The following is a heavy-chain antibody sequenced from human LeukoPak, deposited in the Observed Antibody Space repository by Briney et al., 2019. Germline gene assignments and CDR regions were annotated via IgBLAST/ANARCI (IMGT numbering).Heavy chain of an antibody. CDR1: GFTFSDYW. Sequence: GGSLRLSCAASGFTFSDYWMHWVRQVPGKGLVWVSRIKTDGSSTSYADSVKGRFTISRDNAKNTVYLQMNSLRAEDTAVYYCARNQWAAFDIWGQGTVVTVS. J-gene: IGHJ3*02. CDR3: ARNQWAAFDI. V-gene: IGHV3-74*01. D-gene: IGHD1-26*01. CDR2: IKTDGSST.